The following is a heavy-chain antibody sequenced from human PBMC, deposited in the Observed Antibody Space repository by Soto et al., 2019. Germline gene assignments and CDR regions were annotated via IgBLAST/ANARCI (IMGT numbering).Heavy chain of an antibody. CDR3: AKDNYVGYYYYDMDA. Sequence: GGSLRLSCAASGFTFSSYGMHWVRQAPGKGLEWVAVISYDGSNKYYADSVKGRFTISRDNSKNTLYLQMNSLRAEDTAVYYCAKDNYVGYYYYDMDAWGQGTTVTVSS. V-gene: IGHV3-30*18. CDR1: GFTFSSYG. D-gene: IGHD4-4*01. J-gene: IGHJ6*02. CDR2: ISYDGSNK.